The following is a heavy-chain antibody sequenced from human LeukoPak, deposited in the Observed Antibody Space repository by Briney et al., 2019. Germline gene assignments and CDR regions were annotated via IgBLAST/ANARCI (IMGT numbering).Heavy chain of an antibody. Sequence: ASVKVSCKASGYTFTSYDINWVRQATGQGLEWMGWMNPNSGNTGYAQKFQGRVTMTRNTSISTAYMELSSLRSEDTAVYYCARDPGITIFGVVTDDAFDIWGQGTMVTVSS. D-gene: IGHD3-3*01. CDR3: ARDPGITIFGVVTDDAFDI. J-gene: IGHJ3*02. V-gene: IGHV1-8*01. CDR2: MNPNSGNT. CDR1: GYTFTSYD.